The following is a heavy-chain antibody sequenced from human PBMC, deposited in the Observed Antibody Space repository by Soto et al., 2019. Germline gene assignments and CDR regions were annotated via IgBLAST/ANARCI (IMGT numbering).Heavy chain of an antibody. CDR2: ISTGSTYT. CDR1: GFTFSDYY. Sequence: PGGSLRLSCAASGFTFSDYYMSWIRQAPGKGLQWVSYISTGSTYTNYADSVKGRFTISRDNAKNSLYLQMNSLSAEDTAVYYCARDRKFGSGSPDYWGQGTLVTVSS. CDR3: ARDRKFGSGSPDY. J-gene: IGHJ4*02. D-gene: IGHD3-10*01. V-gene: IGHV3-11*05.